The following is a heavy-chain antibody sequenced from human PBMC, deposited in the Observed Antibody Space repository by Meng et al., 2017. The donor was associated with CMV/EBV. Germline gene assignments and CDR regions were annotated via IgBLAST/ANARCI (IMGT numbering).Heavy chain of an antibody. CDR2: ISSSSYI. V-gene: IGHV3-21*01. Sequence: GESLKISCAASGFTFSSYSMNWVRQAPGKGLEWVSSISSSSYIYYADSVKGRFTISRDNAKNSLYLQMNSLRAEDTAVYYCARFPYYDFWSGYYTWVGGPPNSIDYWGQGTLVTVSS. J-gene: IGHJ4*02. CDR1: GFTFSSYS. CDR3: ARFPYYDFWSGYYTWVGGPPNSIDY. D-gene: IGHD3-3*01.